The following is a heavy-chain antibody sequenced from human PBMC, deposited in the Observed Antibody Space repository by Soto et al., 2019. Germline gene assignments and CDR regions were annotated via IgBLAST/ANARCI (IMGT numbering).Heavy chain of an antibody. CDR1: GFTFSDYY. D-gene: IGHD6-13*01. CDR2: ISSSSSYT. V-gene: IGHV3-11*05. Sequence: QVQLVESGGGLVKPGGSLRLSFAASGFTFSDYYMSWIRQAPGKGLEWVSYISSSSSYTNYADSVKGRFTISRDSAKNSLYLQMNSLTAEDTAVYYCARTIAAAGGRRYFDLRGRGTQVIVSS. J-gene: IGHJ2*01. CDR3: ARTIAAAGGRRYFDL.